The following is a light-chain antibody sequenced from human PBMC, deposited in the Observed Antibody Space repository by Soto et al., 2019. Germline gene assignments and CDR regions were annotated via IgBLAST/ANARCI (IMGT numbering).Light chain of an antibody. CDR1: QSLSSY. CDR2: DAS. J-gene: IGKJ4*01. Sequence: EIVSTQSPATLSLSPGERATPSCWASQSLSSYLAWYQQKPGQAPRLLIYDASNRANGIPARFTGSGSGTDFTLTISSLEPEDFAVYFCQQRAGWPPTFGGGTKVDI. V-gene: IGKV3-11*01. CDR3: QQRAGWPPT.